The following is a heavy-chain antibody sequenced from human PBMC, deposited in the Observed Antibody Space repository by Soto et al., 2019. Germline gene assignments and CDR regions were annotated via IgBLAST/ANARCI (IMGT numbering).Heavy chain of an antibody. J-gene: IGHJ4*02. CDR3: ARQFDYDTSGYYYAY. CDR1: GGTFNKYA. D-gene: IGHD3-22*01. V-gene: IGHV1-69*13. Sequence: SVKVSCKASGGTFNKYAIDWVRQAPGQGLEWMGGIIPLFGTANYAQKFQGRVTITADEATSTAYMELSSLRSEDTAVYYCARQFDYDTSGYYYAYWGQGTLVTVSS. CDR2: IIPLFGTA.